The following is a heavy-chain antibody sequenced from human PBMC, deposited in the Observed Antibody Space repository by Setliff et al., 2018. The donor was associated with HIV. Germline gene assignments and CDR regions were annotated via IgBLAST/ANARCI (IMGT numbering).Heavy chain of an antibody. CDR3: ARGDSSSWYAYAFDI. V-gene: IGHV1-18*01. CDR2: ISAYNGNT. D-gene: IGHD6-13*01. J-gene: IGHJ3*02. CDR1: GYTFTSYG. Sequence: ASVKVSCKASGYTFTSYGISWVRQAPGQGLEWMGWISAYNGNTNYAQKFQGRVTITTDESTSTAYMELSSLRSEDTAVYYCARGDSSSWYAYAFDIWGQGTMVTVSS.